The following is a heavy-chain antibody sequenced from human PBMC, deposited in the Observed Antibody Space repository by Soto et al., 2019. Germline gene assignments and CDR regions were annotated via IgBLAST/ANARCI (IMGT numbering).Heavy chain of an antibody. CDR3: ARGSKSGSYYGVDY. V-gene: IGHV4-30-4*01. D-gene: IGHD1-26*01. Sequence: PSETLSLTCTVTGGSISNGDYYWSWIRQPPGKGLEWIGYIYYSGSTFYNPSLKSRLTMSVDTSKNQFSLKLSSVTAADTAVYYCARGSKSGSYYGVDYWGQGTLVTVSS. CDR1: GGSISNGDYY. CDR2: IYYSGST. J-gene: IGHJ4*02.